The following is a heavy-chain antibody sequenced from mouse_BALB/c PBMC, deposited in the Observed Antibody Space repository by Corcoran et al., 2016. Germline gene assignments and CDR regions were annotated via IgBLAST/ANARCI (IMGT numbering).Heavy chain of an antibody. J-gene: IGHJ2*01. CDR3: ARGDGYFPYYFDY. Sequence: EVQLQQSGPELVKPGASVKISCKASGYSFTGYYMHWVKQSHVKSLEWIGRINPYNGATSYNQNFKDKASLTVDKSSSTAYMELHSLTSEDSAVYYCARGDGYFPYYFDYWGQGTTLTVSS. CDR1: GYSFTGYY. D-gene: IGHD2-3*01. CDR2: INPYNGAT. V-gene: IGHV1-26*01.